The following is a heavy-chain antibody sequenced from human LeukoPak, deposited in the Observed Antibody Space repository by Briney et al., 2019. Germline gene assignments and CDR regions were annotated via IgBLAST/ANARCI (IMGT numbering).Heavy chain of an antibody. V-gene: IGHV4-31*03. J-gene: IGHJ4*02. CDR1: GGSISSGGYY. CDR3: ARVVSTMVRGVIIGKLYYFDY. CDR2: IYYSGST. Sequence: SQTLSLTCTVSGGSISSGGYYWSWIRQHPGKGLEWIGYIYYSGSTYYNPSLKSRVTISVDTSKNQFSLKLSSVTAADTAVYYCARVVSTMVRGVIIGKLYYFDYWGRGTLVTVSS. D-gene: IGHD3-10*01.